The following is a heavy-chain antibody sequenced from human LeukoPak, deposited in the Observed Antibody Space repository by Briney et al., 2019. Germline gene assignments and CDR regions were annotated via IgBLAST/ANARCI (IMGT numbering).Heavy chain of an antibody. CDR3: ARELAVAGSFDY. Sequence: ASVTVSCKASGYTFTSYYMHWVRQAPGQGLEWMGIINPSGGSTSYAQKFQGRVTMTRDTSTSTVYMELSSLRSEDTAVYYCARELAVAGSFDYWGQGTLVTVSS. D-gene: IGHD6-19*01. J-gene: IGHJ4*02. CDR2: INPSGGST. V-gene: IGHV1-46*01. CDR1: GYTFTSYY.